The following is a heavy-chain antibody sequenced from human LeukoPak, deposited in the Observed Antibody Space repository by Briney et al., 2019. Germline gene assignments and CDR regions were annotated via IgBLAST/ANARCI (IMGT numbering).Heavy chain of an antibody. D-gene: IGHD4-23*01. CDR3: AKVGGNLFTPSDY. V-gene: IGHV3-23*01. CDR2: ISGSGGST. J-gene: IGHJ4*02. CDR1: GFTFSSYA. Sequence: GESLRLSCAASGFTFSSYAMSWVHQAPGKGLEWVSAISGSGGSTYYADSVKGRFTISRDNSKNTLYLQMNSLRAEDTAVYYCAKVGGNLFTPSDYWGQGTLVTVSS.